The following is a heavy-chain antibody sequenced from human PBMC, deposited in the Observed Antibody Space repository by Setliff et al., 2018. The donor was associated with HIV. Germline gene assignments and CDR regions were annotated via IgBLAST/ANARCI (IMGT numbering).Heavy chain of an antibody. CDR3: ARSFPYYYESGGLYAMDV. Sequence: SETLSLTCTVSGGSISSGGYYWSWIRQHPGKGLEWIGYIYYSGSTYYNPSLKSRFTISRDDAKNSLYLQMNSLRVEDTALYYCARSFPYYYESGGLYAMDVWGLGTTVTVSS. CDR1: GGSISSGGYY. CDR2: IYYSGST. D-gene: IGHD3-22*01. V-gene: IGHV4-31*02. J-gene: IGHJ6*02.